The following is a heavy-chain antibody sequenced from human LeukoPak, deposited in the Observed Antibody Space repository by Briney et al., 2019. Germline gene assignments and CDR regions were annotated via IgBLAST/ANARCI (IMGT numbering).Heavy chain of an antibody. CDR1: GGSISSYY. V-gene: IGHV4-59*01. J-gene: IGHJ5*02. Sequence: SETLSLTCTVSGGSISSYYWSWIRQPPGKGLEWIGYIYYSGSTNYNPSLKSRVTISVDTSKNQFSLKLSSVTAADTAVYYCARDVATIHTWNWFDPWGQGTLVTVSS. CDR2: IYYSGST. D-gene: IGHD5-24*01. CDR3: ARDVATIHTWNWFDP.